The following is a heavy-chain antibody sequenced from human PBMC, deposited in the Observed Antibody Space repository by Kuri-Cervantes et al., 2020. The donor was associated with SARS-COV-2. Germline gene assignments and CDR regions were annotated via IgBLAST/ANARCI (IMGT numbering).Heavy chain of an antibody. CDR3: ARGPRIWVLDAFDI. D-gene: IGHD3-16*01. CDR1: GFTFSSYA. CDR2: INHSGST. J-gene: IGHJ3*02. V-gene: IGHV4-34*01. Sequence: GSLRLSCAASGFTFSSYAMSWVRQAPGKGLEWIGEINHSGSTNYNPSLKSRVTISVDTSKNQFSLKLSSVTAADTAVYYCARGPRIWVLDAFDIWGQGTMVTVSS.